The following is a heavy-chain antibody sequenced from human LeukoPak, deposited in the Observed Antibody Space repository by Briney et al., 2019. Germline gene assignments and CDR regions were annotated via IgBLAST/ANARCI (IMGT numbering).Heavy chain of an antibody. J-gene: IGHJ3*02. CDR2: INHSGNT. CDR3: ARMVRERHAFDI. D-gene: IGHD3-10*01. V-gene: IGHV4-34*01. Sequence: SETLSLTCAVYGGSFSAFHWSWIRRPPGKGLEWIGEINHSGNTNQSPSLKSRVTLSVDTSNHQFSLRLRSVTAADTAVYYCARMVRERHAFDIWGQGTMVTVSS. CDR1: GGSFSAFH.